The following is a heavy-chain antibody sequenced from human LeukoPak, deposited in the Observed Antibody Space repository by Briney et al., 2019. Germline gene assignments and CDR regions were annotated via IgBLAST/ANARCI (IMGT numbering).Heavy chain of an antibody. J-gene: IGHJ4*02. Sequence: ASETLSLTCAVYGGSFSGYYWSWIRQPPGKGLGWIGEINHSGSTNYNPSLKSRVTISVDTSKNQFSLKLSSVTAADTAVYYCAILRGGHYDILTGYSEASGYWGQGTLVTVSS. D-gene: IGHD3-9*01. CDR1: GGSFSGYY. CDR3: AILRGGHYDILTGYSEASGY. CDR2: INHSGST. V-gene: IGHV4-34*01.